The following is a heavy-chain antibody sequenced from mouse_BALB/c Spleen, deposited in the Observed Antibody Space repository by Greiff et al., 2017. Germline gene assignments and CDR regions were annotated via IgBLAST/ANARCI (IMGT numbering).Heavy chain of an antibody. CDR3: ARTDYGSTNYFDY. CDR1: GYTFTSYW. V-gene: IGHV1-7*01. CDR2: INPSTGYT. D-gene: IGHD1-1*01. J-gene: IGHJ2*01. Sequence: QVQLQQSGAELAKPGASVKMSCKASGYTFTSYWMHWVKQRPGQGLEWIGYINPSTGYTEYNQKFKGKATFTVDTSSSTAYMQFNSLTSEDSAVYYCARTDYGSTNYFDYWGQGTTLTVSS.